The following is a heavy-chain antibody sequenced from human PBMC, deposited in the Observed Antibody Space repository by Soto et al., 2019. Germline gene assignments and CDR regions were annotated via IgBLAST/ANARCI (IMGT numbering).Heavy chain of an antibody. Sequence: GASVKVSCKASGYTFTSYGISWVRQAPGQGLEWMGWISAYNGNTNYAQKLQGRVTMTTDTSTSTAYMELRSLGSDDTAVYYCARGGRGRTVTTLWFDPWGQGTLVTVSS. D-gene: IGHD4-17*01. J-gene: IGHJ5*02. V-gene: IGHV1-18*01. CDR1: GYTFTSYG. CDR3: ARGGRGRTVTTLWFDP. CDR2: ISAYNGNT.